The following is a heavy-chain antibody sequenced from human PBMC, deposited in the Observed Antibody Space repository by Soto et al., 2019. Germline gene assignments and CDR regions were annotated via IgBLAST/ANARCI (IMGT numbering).Heavy chain of an antibody. CDR1: GFTFSGSA. CDR2: VGSKADTYAT. J-gene: IGHJ5*02. Sequence: GGSLRLSCAASGFTFSGSAMHWVRQAPWKGPEWVGRVGSKADTYATAYAASVKGRFTFSRDDSKNTAYLQMNSLRAEDTAVYYCTRDASRDSSARGWFDPWGPGTLVTVSS. CDR3: TRDASRDSSARGWFDP. V-gene: IGHV3-73*01. D-gene: IGHD6-13*01.